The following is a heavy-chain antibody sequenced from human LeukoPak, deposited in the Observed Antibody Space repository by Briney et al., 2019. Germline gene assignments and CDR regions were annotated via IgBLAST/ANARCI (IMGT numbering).Heavy chain of an antibody. CDR1: GFTFSSYS. V-gene: IGHV3-21*01. CDR2: ISSSSSYI. D-gene: IGHD1-26*01. J-gene: IGHJ4*02. Sequence: PGGSLRLSCAASGFTFSSYSMDWVRQAPGKGLEWVSSISSSSSYIYYADSVKGRFTISRDNAKNSLYLQMNSLRAEDTAVYYCARVPWELDYFDYWGQGTLVTVSS. CDR3: ARVPWELDYFDY.